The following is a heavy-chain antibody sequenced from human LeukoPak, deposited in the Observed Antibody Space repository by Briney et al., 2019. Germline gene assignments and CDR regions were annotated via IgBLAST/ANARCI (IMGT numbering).Heavy chain of an antibody. CDR2: ISSSGSTI. D-gene: IGHD6-19*01. V-gene: IGHV3-48*03. CDR3: AKWLVPFYYYYYMDV. CDR1: GFTFSSYE. J-gene: IGHJ6*03. Sequence: GGSLRPSCAASGFTFSSYEMNWVRQAPGKGLEWVSYISSSGSTIYYADSVKGRFTISRDNAKNSLYLQMNSLRAEDTAVYYCAKWLVPFYYYYYMDVWGKGTTVTISS.